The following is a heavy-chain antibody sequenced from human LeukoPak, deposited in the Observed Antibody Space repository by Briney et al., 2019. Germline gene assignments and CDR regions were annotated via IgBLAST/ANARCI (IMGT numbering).Heavy chain of an antibody. CDR1: GLTFYDQA. CDR3: ASQTKYYSASAGSYWGAFDL. J-gene: IGHJ3*01. CDR2: SGNDFTT. Sequence: PGGSLRLSCAASGLTFYDQAMHWVRHGPGKGMEWVALSGNDFTTYYPASLSVRFTISRHSKNSLYLEMDSLRTEDTALYYCASQTKYYSASAGSYWGAFDLWGQGTMVTVFS. V-gene: IGHV3-43*02. D-gene: IGHD3-10*01.